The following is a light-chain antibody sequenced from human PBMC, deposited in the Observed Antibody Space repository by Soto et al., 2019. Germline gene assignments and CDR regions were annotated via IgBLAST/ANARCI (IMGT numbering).Light chain of an antibody. CDR1: SGHSNYA. Sequence: QPVLTQSPSASASLGASVKLTCTLSSGHSNYAIAWHQQQPEKGPRYLMKVNSGGSHIKGDGIPDRFSGSSSGAERYLVISSLQSEDEDDYYCQTWGTGSAIVVFGGGTQLTVL. CDR3: QTWGTGSAIVV. V-gene: IGLV4-69*01. J-gene: IGLJ7*01. CDR2: VNSGGSH.